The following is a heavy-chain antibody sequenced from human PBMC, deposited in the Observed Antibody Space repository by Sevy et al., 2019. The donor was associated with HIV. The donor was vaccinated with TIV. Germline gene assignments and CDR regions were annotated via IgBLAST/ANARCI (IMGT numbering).Heavy chain of an antibody. J-gene: IGHJ4*02. CDR2: IWFDGSNE. CDR3: ARDLEFYDYGDYGPAFNPDY. CDR1: GLTFSTYG. V-gene: IGHV3-33*01. D-gene: IGHD4-17*01. Sequence: GGSLRLSCAASGLTFSTYGMHWIRQAPGKGLEWLALIWFDGSNEYYADSVKGRFTISRDIAKNTLHLQMNSLRAEDTAVYYCARDLEFYDYGDYGPAFNPDYWGRRTLVTVSS.